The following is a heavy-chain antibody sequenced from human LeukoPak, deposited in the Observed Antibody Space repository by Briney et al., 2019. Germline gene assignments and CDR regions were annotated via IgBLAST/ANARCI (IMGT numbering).Heavy chain of an antibody. CDR2: ISGSGGST. CDR3: AKSPGRYCSGGSCHYDY. Sequence: GGSMRLSWAASGFTFSSYAMSWVRQAPGRGLEWVSGISGSGGSTYYADSVKGRFTISRDNSKNTLYLQMNSLRAEDTAVYYCAKSPGRYCSGGSCHYDYWGQGTLVTVSS. J-gene: IGHJ4*02. CDR1: GFTFSSYA. V-gene: IGHV3-23*01. D-gene: IGHD2-15*01.